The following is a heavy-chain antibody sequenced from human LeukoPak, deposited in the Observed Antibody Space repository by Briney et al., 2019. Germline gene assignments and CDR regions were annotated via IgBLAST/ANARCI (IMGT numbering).Heavy chain of an antibody. D-gene: IGHD1-26*01. J-gene: IGHJ4*02. CDR3: ARDLTGSGSYYY. V-gene: IGHV1-18*01. CDR1: GYTFTSYG. CDR2: ISAYNGNT. Sequence: GPSVKVSCKASGYTFTSYGISWVRQAHGQGLEWMGWISAYNGNTNYAQKLQGRVTMTTDTSTSTAYMELRSLRSDDTAGYYCARDLTGSGSYYYWGQGTLVTVSS.